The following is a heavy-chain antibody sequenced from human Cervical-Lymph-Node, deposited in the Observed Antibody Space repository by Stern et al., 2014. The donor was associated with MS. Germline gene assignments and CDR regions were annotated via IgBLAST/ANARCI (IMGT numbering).Heavy chain of an antibody. Sequence: QVQLVESGPEVKKPGASVKVSCKAYGSTFPTYGIYWVRQAPGQGLEWMGWIRDYNGDTNSAQKFQGRGTMTKDTSTNTAYMELRSLTSDDTAVYYCAQSLAYYGMDVWGQGTTVTVSS. CDR3: AQSLAYYGMDV. D-gene: IGHD2-21*01. CDR2: IRDYNGDT. CDR1: GSTFPTYG. J-gene: IGHJ6*02. V-gene: IGHV1-18*01.